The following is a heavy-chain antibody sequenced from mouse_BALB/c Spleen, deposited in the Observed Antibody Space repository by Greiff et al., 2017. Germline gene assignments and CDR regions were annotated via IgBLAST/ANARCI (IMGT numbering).Heavy chain of an antibody. D-gene: IGHD2-12*01. CDR3: ARYYYRASYAMDY. CDR2: ISSGSSTI. V-gene: IGHV5-17*02. J-gene: IGHJ4*01. CDR1: GFTFSSFG. Sequence: EVQVVESGGGLVQPGGSRKLSCAASGFTFSSFGMHWVRQAPEKGLEWVAYISSGSSTIYYADTVKGRFTISRDNPKNTLFLQMTSLRSEDTAMYYCARYYYRASYAMDYWGQGTSVTVSS.